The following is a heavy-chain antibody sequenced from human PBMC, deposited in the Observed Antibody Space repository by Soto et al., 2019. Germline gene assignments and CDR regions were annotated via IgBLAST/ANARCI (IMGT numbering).Heavy chain of an antibody. CDR3: VRDLYGSGSYFGYFDY. D-gene: IGHD3-10*01. J-gene: IGHJ4*02. V-gene: IGHV3-64D*08. CDR1: GFTFKIHA. CDR2: INSNGVST. Sequence: EVHLVESGGGLVQHGGSLRLACSASGFTFKIHAMHWVRQAPGKGLEYVSTINSNGVSTSYANSVKGRSTISRDTSKNTLYLQMSGLSAEDTAVYYCVRDLYGSGSYFGYFDYWGQGTLVTVSS.